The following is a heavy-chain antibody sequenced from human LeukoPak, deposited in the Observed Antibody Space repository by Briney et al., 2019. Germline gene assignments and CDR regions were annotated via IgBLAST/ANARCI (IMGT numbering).Heavy chain of an antibody. J-gene: IGHJ6*02. CDR3: ARDTPSYGMDV. CDR1: GGPISSGGYS. CDR2: IYHSGST. V-gene: IGHV4-30-2*01. Sequence: PSQTLSLTCAVSGGPISSGGYSWSWIRQPPGKGLEWIGYIYHSGSTYYNPSLKSRVTISVDRSKNQFSLKLSSVTAADTAVYYCARDTPSYGMDVWGQGTTVTVSS.